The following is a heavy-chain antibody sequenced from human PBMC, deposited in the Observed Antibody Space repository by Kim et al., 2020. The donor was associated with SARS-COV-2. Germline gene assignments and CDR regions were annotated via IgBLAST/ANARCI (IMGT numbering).Heavy chain of an antibody. Sequence: ASVKVSCKASGYTFTSFDINWVRQAPGQGLEWMGWVNPRSGNTGYVPKFQGRVTMTRDTSISTAYMELNSLTSEDTAVYFCTRELPGPIPYYFDYWGQGSLVIVAS. J-gene: IGHJ4*02. CDR3: TRELPGPIPYYFDY. CDR1: GYTFTSFD. V-gene: IGHV1-8*01. D-gene: IGHD3-10*01. CDR2: VNPRSGNT.